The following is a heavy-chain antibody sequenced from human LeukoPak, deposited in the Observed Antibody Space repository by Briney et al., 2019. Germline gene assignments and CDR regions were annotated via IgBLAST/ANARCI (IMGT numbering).Heavy chain of an antibody. J-gene: IGHJ6*02. V-gene: IGHV1-69*04. Sequence: SVKVSCKASGGTFSSYAISWVRQAPGQGLEWMGRIIPIFGIANYAQKFQGRVTITADRSTSTAYMELSSLRSEDTAVYYCARVTLDGMDVWGQGTTVTVSS. CDR1: GGTFSSYA. CDR2: IIPIFGIA. CDR3: ARVTLDGMDV.